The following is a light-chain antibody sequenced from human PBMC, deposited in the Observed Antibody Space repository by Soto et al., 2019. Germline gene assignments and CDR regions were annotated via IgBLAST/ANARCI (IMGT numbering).Light chain of an antibody. CDR2: DAS. V-gene: IGKV1-5*01. J-gene: IGKJ2*01. Sequence: DIQMTQSPSALSASLGDRATITCLASNSIGTWLAWYPQRPGKAPKLLIYDASSLGSGVTSTFSGRGSGTEFTLAFCSLQPVDFRTSYGDQYKSYTPYTIGQG. CDR3: DQYKSYTPYT. CDR1: NSIGTW.